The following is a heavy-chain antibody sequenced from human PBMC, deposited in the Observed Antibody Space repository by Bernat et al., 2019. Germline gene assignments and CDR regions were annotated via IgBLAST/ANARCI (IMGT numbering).Heavy chain of an antibody. D-gene: IGHD6-13*01. CDR3: ARTGSSSWYGKAYYYSMDV. V-gene: IGHV3-33*01. CDR2: ISYDGSNK. CDR1: GFTFSSYG. J-gene: IGHJ6*02. Sequence: QVQLVESGGGVVQPGRSLRLSCAASGFTFSSYGMHWVRQAPGKGLEWVAVISYDGSNKYYADSVKGRFTISRDNSKNTLYLQMNSLRAEDTAVYYWARTGSSSWYGKAYYYSMDVWGQGTTVTVSS.